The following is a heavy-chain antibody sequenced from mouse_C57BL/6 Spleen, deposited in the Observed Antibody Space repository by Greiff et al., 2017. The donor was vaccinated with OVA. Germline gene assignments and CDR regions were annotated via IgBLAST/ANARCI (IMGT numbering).Heavy chain of an antibody. V-gene: IGHV1-53*01. J-gene: IGHJ4*01. CDR2: INPSNGGT. Sequence: QVQLQQSGTELVKPGASVKLSCKASGYTFTSYWMHWVKQRPGQGLEWIGNINPSNGGTNYNEKFKSKATLTVDKSSSTAYMQLSSLTSEDSAVYYCARSTVLLTGAMDYWGQGTSVTVSS. CDR1: GYTFTSYW. D-gene: IGHD1-1*01. CDR3: ARSTVLLTGAMDY.